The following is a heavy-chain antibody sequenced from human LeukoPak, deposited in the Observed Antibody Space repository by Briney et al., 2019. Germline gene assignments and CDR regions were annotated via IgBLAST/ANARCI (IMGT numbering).Heavy chain of an antibody. CDR2: ICYSGST. V-gene: IGHV4-39*07. J-gene: IGHJ3*02. Sequence: SETLSLTCTVSGGSISSSSYYWGWIRQPPGKGLEWIGSICYSGSTYYNPSLKSRVTISVDTSKNQFSLKLSSVTAADTAVYYCAREDHHSSGYWGAFDIWGQGTMVTVSS. CDR3: AREDHHSSGYWGAFDI. D-gene: IGHD3-22*01. CDR1: GGSISSSSYY.